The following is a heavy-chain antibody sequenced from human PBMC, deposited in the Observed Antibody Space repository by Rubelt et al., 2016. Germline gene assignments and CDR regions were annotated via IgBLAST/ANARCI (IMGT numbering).Heavy chain of an antibody. V-gene: IGHV1-69*12. J-gene: IGHJ4*02. Sequence: QVQLVQSGAEVKKPGSSVKVSCKASGGTFSSYAISWVRQAPGQGLEWMGGIFPIFGTANYAQKFQGRVTIAGGETTGQDYMELSSVRSEDTAVYYGAGGEDKNVWGQGTLVTVAS. D-gene: IGHD2-15*01. CDR1: GGTFSSYA. CDR3: AGGEDKNV. CDR2: IFPIFGTA.